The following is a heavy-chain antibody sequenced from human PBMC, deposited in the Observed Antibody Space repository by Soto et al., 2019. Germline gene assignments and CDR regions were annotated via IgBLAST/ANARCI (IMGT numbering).Heavy chain of an antibody. D-gene: IGHD3-10*01. CDR3: AKVYGSGSYPDAFDI. CDR2: ISVSGGST. CDR1: GFTFSSYA. Sequence: GGSLRLSCAASGFTFSSYAMSWVRQAPGKGLEWVSAISVSGGSTYYADSVKGRFTISRDISKNTLYLQMNSLRAEDTAVYYCAKVYGSGSYPDAFDIWGQGTMVTVSS. V-gene: IGHV3-23*01. J-gene: IGHJ3*02.